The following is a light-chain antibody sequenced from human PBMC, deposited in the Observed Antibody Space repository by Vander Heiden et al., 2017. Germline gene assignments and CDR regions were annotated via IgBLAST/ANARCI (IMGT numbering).Light chain of an antibody. V-gene: IGLV2-11*01. CDR3: CSYAGSYTRYV. J-gene: IGLJ1*01. Sequence: QSALTQPRSVSGSPGQSVTISCTGTSSDVGGYNYVSWYQQHPGKAPKLMIYDGSRRPSGVPDRFSGSKSGNTASLTISGLQAEDEADYYCCSYAGSYTRYVFGTGTKVTVL. CDR1: SSDVGGYNY. CDR2: DGS.